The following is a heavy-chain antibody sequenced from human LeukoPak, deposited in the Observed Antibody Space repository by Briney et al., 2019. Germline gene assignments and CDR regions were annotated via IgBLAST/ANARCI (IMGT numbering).Heavy chain of an antibody. Sequence: PSETLSLTCTVSGGSISSGSYYWSWIRQPAGKGLEWIGYIYYSGSTNYNSSLKGRITISEDTSKNQFSLRLSSVTAADTAVYYCVRHSRRYSSGIDYWGQGTLVTVSS. CDR1: GGSISSGSYY. J-gene: IGHJ4*02. V-gene: IGHV4-61*10. D-gene: IGHD6-25*01. CDR2: IYYSGST. CDR3: VRHSRRYSSGIDY.